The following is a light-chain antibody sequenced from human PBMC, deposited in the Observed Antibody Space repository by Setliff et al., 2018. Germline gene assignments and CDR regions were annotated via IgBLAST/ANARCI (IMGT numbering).Light chain of an antibody. Sequence: LTQPPSASGSPGQSVTISCTGTSSDVGGYNYVSWYQQHPGKAPKLMIYEVTKRPSGVPDRFSGSKSGNTASLTVSGLQAEDEADYYCSSYVGSNSYVFGTGTKVTVL. CDR1: SSDVGGYNY. V-gene: IGLV2-8*01. CDR3: SSYVGSNSYV. CDR2: EVT. J-gene: IGLJ1*01.